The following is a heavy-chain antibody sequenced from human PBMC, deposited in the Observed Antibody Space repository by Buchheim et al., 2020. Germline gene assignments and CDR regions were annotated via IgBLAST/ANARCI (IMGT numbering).Heavy chain of an antibody. J-gene: IGHJ4*02. D-gene: IGHD1-1*01. CDR3: AKPESSGGTTVGYFDY. CDR2: ISGSGGST. Sequence: EVQLLEAGGGLVQPGGSLRLSCAASGFTFSSYAMSWVRQAPGKGVEWVSAISGSGGSTYYADSVQGRFTISRDHSKNTLYLPRNSLRAEDTAVYYCAKPESSGGTTVGYFDYWGQGTL. V-gene: IGHV3-23*01. CDR1: GFTFSSYA.